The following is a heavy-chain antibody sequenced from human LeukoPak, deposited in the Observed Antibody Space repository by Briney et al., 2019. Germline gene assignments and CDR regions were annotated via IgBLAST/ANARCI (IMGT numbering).Heavy chain of an antibody. CDR3: ARDPNYYDSSGPPDY. D-gene: IGHD3-22*01. J-gene: IGHJ4*02. V-gene: IGHV1-2*02. CDR1: GYTFTGYY. CDR2: INPNSGGT. Sequence: EASVKVSCKASGYTFTGYYMHWVRQAPGQGLEWMGWINPNSGGTNYAQKFQGRVTMTRDTSISTAYMELSRLRSDDTAVYYCARDPNYYDSSGPPDYWGQGTLVTVSS.